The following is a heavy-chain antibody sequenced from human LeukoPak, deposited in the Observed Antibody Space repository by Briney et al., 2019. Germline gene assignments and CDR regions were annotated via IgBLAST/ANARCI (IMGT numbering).Heavy chain of an antibody. CDR1: EFTFSTYS. CDR3: ARSRLGGRGAFDI. Sequence: GGSLRLSCVASEFTFSTYSMNWVRQAPGKGLEWVSYVSTSSSTIYYADSAKGRFTISRDNANTSLFLEMNTLRAEDTAVYYCARSRLGGRGAFDIWGQGTVVTVSS. J-gene: IGHJ3*02. CDR2: VSTSSSTI. V-gene: IGHV3-48*01. D-gene: IGHD1-1*01.